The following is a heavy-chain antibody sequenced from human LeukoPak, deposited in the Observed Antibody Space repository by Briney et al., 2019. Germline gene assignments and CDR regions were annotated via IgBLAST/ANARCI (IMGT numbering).Heavy chain of an antibody. CDR1: GFTFSSYW. CDR3: ATLAENRDSGYYFDS. J-gene: IGHJ4*02. CDR2: INSDGSST. Sequence: GGSLRLSCAASGFTFSSYWMHWVHQVPGKGLVWVSRINSDGSSTTYADSVKGRFTISRDNAKSTLYLQMNSLRAEDTAVYYCATLAENRDSGYYFDSWGQGTLVTVSS. D-gene: IGHD3-10*01. V-gene: IGHV3-74*01.